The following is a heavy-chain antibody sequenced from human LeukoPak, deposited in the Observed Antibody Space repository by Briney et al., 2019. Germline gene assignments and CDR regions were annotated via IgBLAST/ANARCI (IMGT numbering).Heavy chain of an antibody. D-gene: IGHD5-12*01. CDR3: AINGGGDSGYGNFDY. V-gene: IGHV3-9*01. CDR1: GFTFDDYA. J-gene: IGHJ4*02. Sequence: GGSLRLSCAVSGFTFDDYAMHWVRQVPGKGLEWVSGINWNSDSIGYADSVKGRFTTSKDNAKNSLYLQMNSLRAEDTAFYYCAINGGGDSGYGNFDYWGQGTLVTVSS. CDR2: INWNSDSI.